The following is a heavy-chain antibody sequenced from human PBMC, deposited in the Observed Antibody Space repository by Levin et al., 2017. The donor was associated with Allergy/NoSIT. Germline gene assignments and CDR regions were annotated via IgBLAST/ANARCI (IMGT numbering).Heavy chain of an antibody. CDR2: ISGGSDST. Sequence: GGSLRLSCAASEFTFRTYAMTWVRQAPGKGLEWVSAISGGSDSTYYAESVKGRFIISRDDSKNTLYLQMNSLRVEDTAVYCGAKVRGGNFSGRDVMDGWGQGTTVTVSS. D-gene: IGHD4-23*01. CDR1: EFTFRTYA. J-gene: IGHJ6*02. CDR3: AKVRGGNFSGRDVMDG. V-gene: IGHV3-23*01.